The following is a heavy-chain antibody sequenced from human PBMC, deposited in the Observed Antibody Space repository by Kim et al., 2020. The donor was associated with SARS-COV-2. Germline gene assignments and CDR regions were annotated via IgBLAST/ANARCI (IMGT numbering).Heavy chain of an antibody. V-gene: IGHV1-3*01. J-gene: IGHJ3*02. D-gene: IGHD3-10*01. CDR3: ARSYGPNAFDI. Sequence: FQGRVTITRDTSASTAYMELSSLRSEDTAVYYCARSYGPNAFDIWGQGTMVTVSS.